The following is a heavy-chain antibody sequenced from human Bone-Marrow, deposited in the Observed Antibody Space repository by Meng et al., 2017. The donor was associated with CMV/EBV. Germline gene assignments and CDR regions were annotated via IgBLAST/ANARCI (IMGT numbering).Heavy chain of an antibody. D-gene: IGHD2-2*02. CDR1: GGSISSSSYY. J-gene: IGHJ6*02. V-gene: IGHV4-39*07. CDR2: IYYSGST. CDR3: ARETGGYCSSTSCYTDYYYYGMDV. Sequence: GSLRLSCTVSGGSISSSSYYWGWIRQPPGKGLEWIGSIYYSGSTYYNPSLKSRVTISVDTSKNQFSLKLSSVTAADTAVYYCARETGGYCSSTSCYTDYYYYGMDVWGQGTTVTFSS.